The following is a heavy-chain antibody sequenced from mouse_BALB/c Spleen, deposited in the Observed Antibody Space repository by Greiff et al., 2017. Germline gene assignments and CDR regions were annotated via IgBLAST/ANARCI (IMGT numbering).Heavy chain of an antibody. CDR3: ERAPFKGYFDY. J-gene: IGHJ2*01. Sequence: EVQLVESGGGLVKPGGSLKLSCAASGFTFSDYYMYWVRQTPEKRLEWVATISDGGSYTYYPDSVKGRFTISRDNAKNNLYLQMSSLKSEDTAMYYWERAPFKGYFDYWGQGTTVTVSS. V-gene: IGHV5-4*02. CDR2: ISDGGSYT. CDR1: GFTFSDYY.